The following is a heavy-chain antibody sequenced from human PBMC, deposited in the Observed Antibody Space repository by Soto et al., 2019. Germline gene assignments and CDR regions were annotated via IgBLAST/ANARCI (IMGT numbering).Heavy chain of an antibody. CDR2: IKRDGSEK. CDR1: GFTFSDYW. V-gene: IGHV3-7*02. Sequence: PGGSLRLSCAASGFTFSDYWMSWVRQAPGKGLECVANIKRDGSEKYYVDSVKGRFTISRDNAKNSLYLQINSLRAEDTAVYYCARYRGSSTSSYPRFDYWGQGTLVTVSS. J-gene: IGHJ4*02. D-gene: IGHD2-2*01. CDR3: ARYRGSSTSSYPRFDY.